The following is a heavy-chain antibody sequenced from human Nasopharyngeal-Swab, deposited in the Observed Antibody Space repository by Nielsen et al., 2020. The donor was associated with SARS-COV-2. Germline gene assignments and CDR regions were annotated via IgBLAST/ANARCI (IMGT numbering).Heavy chain of an antibody. J-gene: IGHJ4*02. CDR3: AREHRDGYNRALDY. D-gene: IGHD5-24*01. CDR2: IYYSGST. CDR1: GGSISNYY. V-gene: IGHV4-59*01. Sequence: SETLSLTCSVSGGSISNYYWSWIRQPPGKGLQWIGYIYYSGSTNYNPSLKSRVTISVDTSKNQFSLKLSSVAAADTAVYYCAREHRDGYNRALDYWGQGTLVTVSS.